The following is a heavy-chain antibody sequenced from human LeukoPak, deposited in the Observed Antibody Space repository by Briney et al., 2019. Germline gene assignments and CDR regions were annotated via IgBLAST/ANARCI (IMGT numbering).Heavy chain of an antibody. D-gene: IGHD6-13*01. CDR3: ARDSTAAGVPSPGY. CDR2: MNPNSGNT. V-gene: IGHV1-8*01. Sequence: ASVKVSCKASGYTFTSYDINWVRQATGQGLEWMGWMNPNSGNTGYAQKFQGRVTMTRNTSISTAYMELSSLRSEDTAVYYCARDSTAAGVPSPGYWGQGTLVTVSS. CDR1: GYTFTSYD. J-gene: IGHJ4*02.